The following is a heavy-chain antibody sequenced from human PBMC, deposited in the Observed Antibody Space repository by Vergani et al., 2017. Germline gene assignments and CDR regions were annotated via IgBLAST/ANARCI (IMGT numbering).Heavy chain of an antibody. CDR2: IYYSGST. CDR1: GGSISSSSYY. CDR3: ARHLAYCGGDCYRYYYGMDV. Sequence: QVQLQESGPGLVKPSETLSLTCTVSGGSISSSSYYWGWIRQPPGKGLGWIGSIYYSGSTYYNPSLKSRVTLSVDTSNNQFCLKLRSVTAADTAVYYCARHLAYCGGDCYRYYYGMDVWGQGTTVTVSS. D-gene: IGHD2-21*02. J-gene: IGHJ6*02. V-gene: IGHV4-39*01.